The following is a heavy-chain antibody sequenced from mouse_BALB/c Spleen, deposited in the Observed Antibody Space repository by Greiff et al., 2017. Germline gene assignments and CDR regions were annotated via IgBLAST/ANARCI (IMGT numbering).Heavy chain of an antibody. CDR2: INSNGGST. V-gene: IGHV5-6-3*01. Sequence: EVHLVESGGGLVQPGGSLKLSCAASGFTFSSYGMSWVRQTPDKRLELVATINSNGGSTYYPDSVKGRFTISRDNAKNTLYLQMSSLKSEDTAMYYCARVYYYGSKTYAMDYWGQGTSVTVSS. CDR3: ARVYYYGSKTYAMDY. J-gene: IGHJ4*01. CDR1: GFTFSSYG. D-gene: IGHD1-1*01.